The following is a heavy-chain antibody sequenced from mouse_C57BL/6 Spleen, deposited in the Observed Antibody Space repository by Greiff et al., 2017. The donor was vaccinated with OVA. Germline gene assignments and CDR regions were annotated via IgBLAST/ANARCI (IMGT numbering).Heavy chain of an antibody. V-gene: IGHV1-82*01. J-gene: IGHJ4*01. CDR2: IYPGDGDT. Sequence: VKLMESGPELVKPGASVKISCKASGYAFSSSWMNWVKQRPGKGLEWIGRIYPGDGDTNYNGKFKGKATLTADKSSSTAYMQLSSLTSEDSAVYFCAREDGSSSMDYWGQGTSVTVSS. CDR3: AREDGSSSMDY. D-gene: IGHD1-1*01. CDR1: GYAFSSSW.